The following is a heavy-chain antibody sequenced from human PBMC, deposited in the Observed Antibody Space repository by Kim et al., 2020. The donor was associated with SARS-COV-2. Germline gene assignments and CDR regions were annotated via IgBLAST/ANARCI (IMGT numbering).Heavy chain of an antibody. Sequence: GGSLRLSCAASGFTFSSYAMHWVRQAPGKGLEWVAVISYDGSNKYYADSVKGRFTISRDNSKNTLYLQMNSLRAEDTAVYYCARDNEYYDILTGYLRHYYYYYYMDVWGKGTTVTVSS. J-gene: IGHJ6*03. D-gene: IGHD3-9*01. V-gene: IGHV3-30*04. CDR2: ISYDGSNK. CDR1: GFTFSSYA. CDR3: ARDNEYYDILTGYLRHYYYYYYMDV.